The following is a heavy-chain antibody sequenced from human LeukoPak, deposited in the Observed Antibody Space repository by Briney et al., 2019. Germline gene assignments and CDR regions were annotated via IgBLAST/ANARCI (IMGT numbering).Heavy chain of an antibody. V-gene: IGHV4-4*07. D-gene: IGHD2-15*01. CDR3: ARGGCSGGSCYSVGAFDI. CDR1: GGSISSYY. Sequence: SETLSLTCTVSGGSISSYYWSWIRQPAGKGLEWIGRIYTSGSTNYNPSLKSRVTMSVDTSKNQFSLKLSSVTAADTDVYYCARGGCSGGSCYSVGAFDIWGQGTMVTVSS. CDR2: IYTSGST. J-gene: IGHJ3*02.